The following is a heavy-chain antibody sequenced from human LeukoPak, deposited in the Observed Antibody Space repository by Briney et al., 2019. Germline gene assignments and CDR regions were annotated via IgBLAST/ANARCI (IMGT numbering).Heavy chain of an antibody. V-gene: IGHV4-34*01. CDR1: GGSFSGYY. CDR3: ATRGDGGVYAIFNY. J-gene: IGHJ4*02. D-gene: IGHD2-8*01. Sequence: SETLSLTCAVYGGSFSGYYWSWIRQPPGKGLEWIGEINHSGSTNYNPSLKSRVTISVDTSKNQFSLKLSSVTAADTAVYYCATRGDGGVYAIFNYWGQGTLVTVSS. CDR2: INHSGST.